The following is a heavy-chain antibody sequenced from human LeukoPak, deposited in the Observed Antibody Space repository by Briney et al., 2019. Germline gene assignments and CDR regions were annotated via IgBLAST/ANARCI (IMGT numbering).Heavy chain of an antibody. CDR2: INTNTGNP. Sequence: ASVKVSCKASGYTFTSYGISWVRQAPGQGLELMGWINTNTGNPTYAQGFTGRFVFSLDTSVSTAYLQISSLKAEDTAMYYCARDYSLTLGTTTYFQHWGQGTLVTVSS. CDR1: GYTFTSYG. D-gene: IGHD1-7*01. CDR3: ARDYSLTLGTTTYFQH. V-gene: IGHV7-4-1*02. J-gene: IGHJ1*01.